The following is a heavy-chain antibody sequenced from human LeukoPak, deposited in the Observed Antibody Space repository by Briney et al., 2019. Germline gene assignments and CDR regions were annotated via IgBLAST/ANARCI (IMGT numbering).Heavy chain of an antibody. D-gene: IGHD6-13*01. CDR1: GGSISSNNYY. CDR2: IYYSGST. CDR3: ARLSAARLFDY. Sequence: PSETLSLTCTVSGGSISSNNYYWGWIRQPPGKGLEWIGSIYYSGSTSYNPSLKSRVTISVDTSKNQFSLKLSSVTAADTAMYYCARLSAARLFDYWGQGTLVTVSS. J-gene: IGHJ4*02. V-gene: IGHV4-39*01.